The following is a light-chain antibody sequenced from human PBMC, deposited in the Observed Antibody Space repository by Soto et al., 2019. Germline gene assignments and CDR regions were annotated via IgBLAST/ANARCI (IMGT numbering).Light chain of an antibody. V-gene: IGKV3-15*01. Sequence: EIVRAQSPATLSVSPGERATLSCRASQSVGSNLAWYQQKPGQAPRLLIYGASTRVTGIPARFSGSGSGTEFTLTISSLQSEDFAVYHCQQYYNWWTFGQGTKVDI. CDR1: QSVGSN. J-gene: IGKJ1*01. CDR2: GAS. CDR3: QQYYNWWT.